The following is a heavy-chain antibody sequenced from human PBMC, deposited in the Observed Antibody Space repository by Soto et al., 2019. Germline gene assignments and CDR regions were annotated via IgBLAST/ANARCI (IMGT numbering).Heavy chain of an antibody. Sequence: ETLSLTCTVSGGSVSSGSYYWSWIRQPPGKGLEWIGYIYYSGSTNYNPSLKSRVTISVDTSKNQFSLKLSSVTAADTAVYYCAKINAFGAYHSGYFLRGHFDYWGQGTLVTVSS. CDR3: AKINAFGAYHSGYFLRGHFDY. CDR2: IYYSGST. V-gene: IGHV4-61*01. CDR1: GGSVSSGSYY. J-gene: IGHJ4*02. D-gene: IGHD5-12*01.